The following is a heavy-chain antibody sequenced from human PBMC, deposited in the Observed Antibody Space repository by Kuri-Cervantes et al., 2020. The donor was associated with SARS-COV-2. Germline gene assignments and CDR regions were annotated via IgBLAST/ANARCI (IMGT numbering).Heavy chain of an antibody. CDR2: ISNDGSNK. CDR1: GFTFSSYG. D-gene: IGHD3-16*01. CDR3: ANSWGPDWYFDL. Sequence: GGSLRLSCAASGFTFSSYGMHWVRQAPDKGLEWVAAISNDGSNKYYADSVKGRFTISRDNSKNTLYLQLNSLRADDTAVYYCANSWGPDWYFDLWGRGTLVTVSS. V-gene: IGHV3-30*18. J-gene: IGHJ2*01.